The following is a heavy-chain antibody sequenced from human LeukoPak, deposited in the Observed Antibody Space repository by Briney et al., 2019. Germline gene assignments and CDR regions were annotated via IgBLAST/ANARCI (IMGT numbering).Heavy chain of an antibody. V-gene: IGHV1-69*13. Sequence: ASVKVSCKASGGTFSSYAISWVRQAPGQGLEWMGGIIPIFGTANYAQKFQGRVTITADEPTSTAYMELSSLRSEDTAVYYCASSPGTYYYDSSGSYYYGMDVWGQGTTVTVSS. CDR3: ASSPGTYYYDSSGSYYYGMDV. CDR1: GGTFSSYA. CDR2: IIPIFGTA. J-gene: IGHJ6*02. D-gene: IGHD3-22*01.